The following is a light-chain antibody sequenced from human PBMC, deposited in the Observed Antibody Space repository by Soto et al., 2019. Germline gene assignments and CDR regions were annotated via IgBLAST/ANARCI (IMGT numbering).Light chain of an antibody. CDR2: DAS. CDR3: QQYEPLPLT. CDR1: QDISNR. Sequence: DIQMTQSPAALSASVGDRITITCQASQDISNRLNWYHQKPGKAPKLLIYDASDLETGVPSRFSGSGSGTGFTFTISSLQPEDFATYYCQQYEPLPLTFGPRRLLEI. J-gene: IGKJ5*01. V-gene: IGKV1-33*01.